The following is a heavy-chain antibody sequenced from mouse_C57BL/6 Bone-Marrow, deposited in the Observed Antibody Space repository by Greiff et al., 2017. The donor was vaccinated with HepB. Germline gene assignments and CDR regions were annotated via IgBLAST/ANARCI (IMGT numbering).Heavy chain of an antibody. J-gene: IGHJ4*01. Sequence: VQLQQSGAELVRPGTSVKVSCKASGYAFTNYLIEWVKQRPGQGLEWIGVINPGSGGTNYNEKFKGKATLTADKSSSTAYMQLSSLTSEDSAVYFCARAGTGTDAMDYWGQGTSVTVSS. CDR1: GYAFTNYL. D-gene: IGHD4-1*01. CDR2: INPGSGGT. CDR3: ARAGTGTDAMDY. V-gene: IGHV1-54*01.